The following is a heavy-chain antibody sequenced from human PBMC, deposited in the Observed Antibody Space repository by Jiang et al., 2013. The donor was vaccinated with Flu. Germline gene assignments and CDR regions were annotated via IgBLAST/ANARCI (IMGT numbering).Heavy chain of an antibody. J-gene: IGHJ3*02. CDR3: ARDVFGTYYGPRGFDI. CDR2: IYYSGSA. CDR1: GGSISSYY. D-gene: IGHD3-10*01. Sequence: SGSGLVKPSETLSLTCTVSGGSISSYYWSWIRQPPGKGLEWIGYIYYSGSANYNPSLKSRVTISVDTSKNQFSLKLSSVTAADTAVYYCARDVFGTYYGPRGFDIWGQGTMVTVSS. V-gene: IGHV4-59*01.